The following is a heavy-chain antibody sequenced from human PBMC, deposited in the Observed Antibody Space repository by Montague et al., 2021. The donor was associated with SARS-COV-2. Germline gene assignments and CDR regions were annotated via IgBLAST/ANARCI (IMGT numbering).Heavy chain of an antibody. D-gene: IGHD6-25*01. CDR2: IYYSGST. J-gene: IGHJ3*02. CDR1: GGPIRTSSYY. Sequence: SETLSLTCTVSGGPIRTSSYYRGWIRQPPGKGLDWIGSIYYSGSTYYNPSLKSRVTISVDTSKNQFSLKLSSVTAADTAVYYCAMRGGALDAFDIWGQGTMVIVSS. CDR3: AMRGGALDAFDI. V-gene: IGHV4-39*01.